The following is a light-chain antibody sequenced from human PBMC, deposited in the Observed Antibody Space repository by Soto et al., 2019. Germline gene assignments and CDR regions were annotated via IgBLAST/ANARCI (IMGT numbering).Light chain of an antibody. Sequence: TQEPQFRNTLSASGAASVKTPCRASQGIDSSFAWYQQKPGKAPRLLIYDASILESGVPSRFSGSGSGTEFTLTISSLQPDDLATHYCQQYNSYPTVGQETEVDI. J-gene: IGKJ1*01. CDR3: QQYNSYPT. V-gene: IGKV1-5*01. CDR1: QGIDSS. CDR2: DAS.